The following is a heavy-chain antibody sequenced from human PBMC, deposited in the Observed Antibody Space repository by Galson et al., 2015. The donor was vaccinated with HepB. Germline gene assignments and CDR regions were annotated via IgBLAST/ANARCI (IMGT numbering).Heavy chain of an antibody. CDR3: ATHGAWFGEGDACDI. CDR2: IDPSDSYT. CDR1: GYSFTTYW. J-gene: IGHJ3*02. D-gene: IGHD3-10*01. Sequence: QSGAEVKKPGVSLRISCKGSGYSFTTYWISWVRQMPGEGLEWMGRIDPSDSYTNYSPSFQGHVTIPADKSISTAYLQWSSLKASDTAMYYCATHGAWFGEGDACDIWGQGTMVTVSS. V-gene: IGHV5-10-1*01.